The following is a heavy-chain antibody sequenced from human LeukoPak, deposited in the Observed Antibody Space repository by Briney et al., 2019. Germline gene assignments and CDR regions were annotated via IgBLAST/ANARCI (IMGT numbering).Heavy chain of an antibody. CDR3: LRALDY. Sequence: PGGSLRLSCAASGFTFSTFNMHWVRQAPGKGLEWVAVFSSDGRSTFYAENVQGRFTLSRDNSKNTLSLQMNSLRVEDTAVYYCLRALDYWGQGTLVTVSS. J-gene: IGHJ4*02. CDR1: GFTFSTFN. V-gene: IGHV3-30*03. CDR2: FSSDGRST.